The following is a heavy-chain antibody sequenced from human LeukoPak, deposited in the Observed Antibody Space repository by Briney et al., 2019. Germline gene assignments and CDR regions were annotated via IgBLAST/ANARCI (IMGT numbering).Heavy chain of an antibody. V-gene: IGHV1-69*13. CDR2: IIPIFGTA. D-gene: IGHD2-2*01. Sequence: ASVKVSCKASGGTFSSYAISWVRQAPGQGLEWMGGIIPIFGTANYAQKFQGRVTITADESTSTAYMELSSLRSEDTAVYYCARGRRDIVVVPAAMDYYYYYYMDVWGKGTTVTISS. CDR3: ARGRRDIVVVPAAMDYYYYYYMDV. CDR1: GGTFSSYA. J-gene: IGHJ6*03.